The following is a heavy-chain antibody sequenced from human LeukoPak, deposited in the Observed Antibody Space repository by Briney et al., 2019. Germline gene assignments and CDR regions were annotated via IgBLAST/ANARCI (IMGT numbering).Heavy chain of an antibody. CDR1: GGTSSSYA. CDR2: IIPILGTA. J-gene: IGHJ6*03. Sequence: ASVKVSCKASGGTSSSYAISWVRQAPGQGLEWMGGIIPILGTANYAQKFQGRVTITADKSTSTAYMELSSLRSEDTAVYYCASVGRDGYNSYYYYYMDVWGKGTTVTVSS. CDR3: ASVGRDGYNSYYYYYMDV. D-gene: IGHD5-24*01. V-gene: IGHV1-69*10.